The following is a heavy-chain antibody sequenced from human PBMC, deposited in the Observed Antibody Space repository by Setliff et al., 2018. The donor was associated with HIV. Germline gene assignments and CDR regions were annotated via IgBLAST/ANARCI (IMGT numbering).Heavy chain of an antibody. D-gene: IGHD2-21*01. Sequence: PGESLKISCKALDYTFTTYRIAWVRQMPGEGLEWMGIIYPDDSDIRYNPSFQNQITISADKSIATAYLQLNNLKASDTATYYCARRDGRSMNAFQIWGPGTMVTVSS. CDR2: IYPDDSDI. CDR1: DYTFTTYR. V-gene: IGHV5-51*01. CDR3: ARRDGRSMNAFQI. J-gene: IGHJ3*01.